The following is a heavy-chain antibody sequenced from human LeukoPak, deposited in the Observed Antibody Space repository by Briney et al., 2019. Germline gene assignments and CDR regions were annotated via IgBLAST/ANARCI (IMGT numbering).Heavy chain of an antibody. CDR2: ISGSGGST. CDR1: GFTFSSYA. Sequence: TGGSLRLSCAASGFTFSSYAMSWVRQAPGKGLKWVSAISGSGGSTYYADSVKGRFTISRDNSKNTLYLQMNSLRAEDPAVYYCAKAIAVAGTYAFDIWGQGTMVTVSS. V-gene: IGHV3-23*01. CDR3: AKAIAVAGTYAFDI. D-gene: IGHD6-19*01. J-gene: IGHJ3*02.